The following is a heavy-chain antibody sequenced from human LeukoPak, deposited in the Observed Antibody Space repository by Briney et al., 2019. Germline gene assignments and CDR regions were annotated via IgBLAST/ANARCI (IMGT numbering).Heavy chain of an antibody. CDR3: ARGDYYDKTFDY. J-gene: IGHJ4*02. CDR2: IGTAGDT. V-gene: IGHV3-13*01. Sequence: GGSLRLSCAASGFTFSSYDMHWVRQATGKGLEWVSAIGTAGDTYYPGSVMGRFTISRENAKNSLYLQMNSLRAGDTAVYYCARGDYYDKTFDYWGQGTLVTVSS. CDR1: GFTFSSYD. D-gene: IGHD3-22*01.